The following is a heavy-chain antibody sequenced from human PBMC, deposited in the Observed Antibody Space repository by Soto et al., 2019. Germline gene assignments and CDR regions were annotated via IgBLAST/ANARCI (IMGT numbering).Heavy chain of an antibody. Sequence: SETLSLTCTVSGDSISSSNYHWGWIRQPPGKGLEGIGSIYYSGSTYYNPSLKSRVTISVDTSKNQFSLKLSSVTAADTAVQYCARSGGLQHIDYWGQGTLVTAPQ. CDR2: IYYSGST. D-gene: IGHD4-4*01. CDR1: GDSISSSNYH. V-gene: IGHV4-39*01. J-gene: IGHJ4*02. CDR3: ARSGGLQHIDY.